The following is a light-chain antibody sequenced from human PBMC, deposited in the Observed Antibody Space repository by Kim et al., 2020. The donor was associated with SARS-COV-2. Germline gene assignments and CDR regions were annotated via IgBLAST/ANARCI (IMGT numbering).Light chain of an antibody. Sequence: SYELTQPPSVSVSPGQTASITCSGDKLGDKYACWYQQKPGQSPVLVIYQDSKRPSGIPERFSGSNSGNTATLTISGTQGMDEADYYCQAWDSSPYVVFGG. J-gene: IGLJ2*01. V-gene: IGLV3-1*01. CDR2: QDS. CDR1: KLGDKY. CDR3: QAWDSSPYVV.